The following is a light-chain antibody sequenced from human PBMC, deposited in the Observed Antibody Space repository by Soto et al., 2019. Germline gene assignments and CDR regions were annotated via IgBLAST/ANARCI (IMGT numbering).Light chain of an antibody. V-gene: IGLV2-14*01. CDR1: SSDVGLYDY. CDR2: AVS. Sequence: QSVLTQPASVSGSPGQSITISCTGTSSDVGLYDYVSWYRQHPGKAPQLMIYAVSNRPSGVSNRFSASKSGNTASLFISGLQAEEEADYYCSSYTSDSSYVFGSGTKVTVL. CDR3: SSYTSDSSYV. J-gene: IGLJ1*01.